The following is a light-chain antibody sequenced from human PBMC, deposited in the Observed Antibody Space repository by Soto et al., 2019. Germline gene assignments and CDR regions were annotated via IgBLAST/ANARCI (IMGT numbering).Light chain of an antibody. Sequence: QSVLTQPASVSGSPGQSITISCTGTSSDVSSYNYVSWYQRHPGKAPKLMIYEVSNRPSGVSNRFSGSKSGNTASLTISGLQAEDEADYYCSSYTSIITLYVFGSGTKVTVL. CDR3: SSYTSIITLYV. CDR2: EVS. V-gene: IGLV2-14*01. CDR1: SSDVSSYNY. J-gene: IGLJ1*01.